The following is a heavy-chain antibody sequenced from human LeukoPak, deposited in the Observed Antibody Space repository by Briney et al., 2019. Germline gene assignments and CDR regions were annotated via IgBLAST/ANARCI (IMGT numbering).Heavy chain of an antibody. D-gene: IGHD1-7*01. CDR2: IKQDGSEK. CDR3: ARDVLLITGTFYYYYYGMDV. J-gene: IGHJ6*02. Sequence: GGFLRLSCAASGFTFSSYWMSWVRQAPGKGLEWVANIKQDGSEKYYVDSVKGRFTISRDNAKNSLYLQMNSLRAEDTAVYYCARDVLLITGTFYYYYYGMDVWGQGTTVTVSS. V-gene: IGHV3-7*01. CDR1: GFTFSSYW.